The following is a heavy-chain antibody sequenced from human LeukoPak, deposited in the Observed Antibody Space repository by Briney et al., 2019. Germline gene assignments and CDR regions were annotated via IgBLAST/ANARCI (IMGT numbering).Heavy chain of an antibody. CDR3: ATSTIFGVATIDAFDI. D-gene: IGHD3-3*01. V-gene: IGHV1-24*01. J-gene: IGHJ3*02. Sequence: ASVKVSCKVSGYTLTELSMHWVRQAPGKGLEWMGGFDPEDGETIYAQKFQGRVTMTEDTSTDTAYMELSSLRSEDTAVYYCATSTIFGVATIDAFDIWGQGTMVTVSS. CDR1: GYTLTELS. CDR2: FDPEDGET.